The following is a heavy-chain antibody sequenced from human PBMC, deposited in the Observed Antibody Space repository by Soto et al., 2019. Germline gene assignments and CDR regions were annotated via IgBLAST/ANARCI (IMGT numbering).Heavy chain of an antibody. CDR1: GGSISSGGYY. J-gene: IGHJ5*02. CDR3: SCYAPSSVTFDP. Sequence: SETLSLTCTVSGGSISSGGYYWSWIRQHPGKGLEWIGYIYYSGSTYYHPSLKSRVTIPVDTSKNQFSLKLSSVTAADTAVYYCSCYAPSSVTFDPWGQGTLVTVSS. CDR2: IYYSGST. D-gene: IGHD2-2*01. V-gene: IGHV4-31*03.